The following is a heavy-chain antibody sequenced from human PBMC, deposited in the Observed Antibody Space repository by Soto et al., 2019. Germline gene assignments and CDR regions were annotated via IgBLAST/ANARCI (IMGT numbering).Heavy chain of an antibody. Sequence: VSLRLSCEASLLTFSMYCMHCVRKVPGRGPEWVSRINNDGSSTNYADSGKGRFTISRDNAKNTVYLQMNDLRAEDTAVYYCTRGPRSTSTGTGVFWGKGTLVTVSS. CDR2: INNDGSST. CDR1: LLTFSMYC. D-gene: IGHD1-1*01. V-gene: IGHV3-74*01. CDR3: TRGPRSTSTGTGVF. J-gene: IGHJ4*02.